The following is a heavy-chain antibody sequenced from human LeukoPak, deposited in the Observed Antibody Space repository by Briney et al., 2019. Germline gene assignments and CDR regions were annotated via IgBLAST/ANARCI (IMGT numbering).Heavy chain of an antibody. CDR1: GFPFSSFA. J-gene: IGHJ4*02. CDR2: ISYDGSNK. D-gene: IGHD3-16*01. V-gene: IGHV3-30-3*01. CDR3: AREDWGPFDY. Sequence: GGSLEPPLATLGFPFSSFALPWGRQAPGKGLGWVAVISYDGSNKYYADSVKGRFTISRDNSKNTLYLQMNSLRAEDTAVYYCAREDWGPFDYWGQGTLVTVSS.